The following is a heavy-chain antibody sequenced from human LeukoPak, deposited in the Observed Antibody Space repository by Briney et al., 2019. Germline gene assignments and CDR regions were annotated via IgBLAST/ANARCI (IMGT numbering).Heavy chain of an antibody. CDR2: IKQDGSEK. Sequence: GGSLRLSCAASGLTSSSYWMSWVRQAPGKGLEWVANIKQDGSEKYYVDSVKGRFTISRDNAKNSLYLQMNSLRAEDTAVYYCARLYSGAWYLAFDVWGQGTMVTVSS. D-gene: IGHD6-19*01. CDR3: ARLYSGAWYLAFDV. V-gene: IGHV3-7*05. J-gene: IGHJ3*01. CDR1: GLTSSSYW.